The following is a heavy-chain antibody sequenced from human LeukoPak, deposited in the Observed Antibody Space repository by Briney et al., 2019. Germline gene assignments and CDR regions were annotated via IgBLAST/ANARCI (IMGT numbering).Heavy chain of an antibody. CDR3: ARGRIAAAALLGY. D-gene: IGHD6-13*01. CDR2: ISSSSSYI. Sequence: GGSLRLSCAASGFTFSSYSMNWVRQAPGKGLEWVSSISSSSSYIYYADSVKGRFTISRDNAKNSLYLQMNSLRAEDTAVYYCARGRIAAAALLGYWGQGTLVTVSS. CDR1: GFTFSSYS. V-gene: IGHV3-21*01. J-gene: IGHJ4*02.